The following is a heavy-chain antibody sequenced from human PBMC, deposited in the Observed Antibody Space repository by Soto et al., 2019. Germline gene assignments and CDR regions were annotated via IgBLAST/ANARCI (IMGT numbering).Heavy chain of an antibody. CDR1: GGSISSYY. CDR3: ARSDGRY. CDR2: IYHSVST. Sequence: SETLSLTCTVSGGSISSYYWSWIRQPPGKGLEWIGYIYHSVSTYYNPSLKSRVTISVDTSKNQFSLKLSSVTAADTAVYYCARSDGRYWGQGTLVTVSS. V-gene: IGHV4-59*01. J-gene: IGHJ4*02.